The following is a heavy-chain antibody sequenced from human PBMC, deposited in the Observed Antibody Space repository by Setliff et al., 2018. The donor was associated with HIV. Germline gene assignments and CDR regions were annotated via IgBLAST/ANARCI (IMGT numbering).Heavy chain of an antibody. J-gene: IGHJ4*02. Sequence: PSETLSPTCTVSGDSISGGGYFWSWVRQHPGKGLEWIGYICYTGGTYYNPSLKSRITMSIDTSKNQFSLKLNSVTAADTAVYFCARASRWGSIPFDYWGQGTLVTVSS. D-gene: IGHD2-21*01. CDR1: GDSISGGGYF. CDR2: ICYTGGT. CDR3: ARASRWGSIPFDY. V-gene: IGHV4-31*02.